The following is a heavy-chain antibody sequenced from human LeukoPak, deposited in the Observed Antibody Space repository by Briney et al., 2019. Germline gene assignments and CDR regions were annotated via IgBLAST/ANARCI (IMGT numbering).Heavy chain of an antibody. Sequence: GESLKISCKGSGYSFTSYWIGWVRQMPGKGLEWMGIIYPGDSDTRYSPSFQGQVTISADKSISTAYLQWSSLKASDTAMYYCARLIGYSRGGDAFDIWGQGTMVTVSS. CDR1: GYSFTSYW. V-gene: IGHV5-51*01. J-gene: IGHJ3*02. CDR3: ARLIGYSRGGDAFDI. D-gene: IGHD6-19*01. CDR2: IYPGDSDT.